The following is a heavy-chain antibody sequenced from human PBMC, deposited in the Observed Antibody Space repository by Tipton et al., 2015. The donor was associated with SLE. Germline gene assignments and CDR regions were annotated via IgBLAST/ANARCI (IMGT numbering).Heavy chain of an antibody. J-gene: IGHJ3*02. CDR2: INHSGST. D-gene: IGHD3-22*01. CDR3: AREGEYYYDNSGRDAFDI. Sequence: TLSLTCAVYGGSFSGYYWSWIRQPPGKGLEWIGEINHSGSTNYNPPLKSRVTISVDTSKNQFSLKLSSVTAADTAVYYCAREGEYYYDNSGRDAFDIWGQGTVVAVSS. V-gene: IGHV4-34*01. CDR1: GGSFSGYY.